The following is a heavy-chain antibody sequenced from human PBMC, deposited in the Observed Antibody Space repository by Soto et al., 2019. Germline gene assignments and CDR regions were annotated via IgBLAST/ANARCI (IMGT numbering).Heavy chain of an antibody. Sequence: QVQLVQSGAEVKKPGASVKVSCKASGYTFNSYGISWVRQAPGQGLEWLGWISAYDGNTNYAQSLHGRVFMTTDTPTRTAYMKLRSLRSDDTDVYYCARGGYYYSRGSSNYYYYGMNVWGQGTTVTVSS. CDR3: ARGGYYYSRGSSNYYYYGMNV. J-gene: IGHJ6*02. V-gene: IGHV1-18*01. CDR2: ISAYDGNT. CDR1: GYTFNSYG. D-gene: IGHD3-22*01.